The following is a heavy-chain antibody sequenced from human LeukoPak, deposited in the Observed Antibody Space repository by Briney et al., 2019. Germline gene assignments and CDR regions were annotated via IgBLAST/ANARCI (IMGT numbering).Heavy chain of an antibody. CDR3: VRDGDFDY. V-gene: IGHV1-2*02. D-gene: IGHD3-10*01. CDR1: GYTFTAYY. J-gene: IGHJ4*02. CDR2: INPNSGGT. Sequence: ASVRVSCKASGYTFTAYYIHWVRQAAGQGLEWMGWINPNSGGTNYAQKFQGRVTITRDTSISTAYVELNRLSSDDTAVYYCVRDGDFDYWGQGTLVTVCS.